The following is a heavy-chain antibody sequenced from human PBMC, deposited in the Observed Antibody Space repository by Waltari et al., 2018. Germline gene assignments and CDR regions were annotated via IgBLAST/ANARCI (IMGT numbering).Heavy chain of an antibody. J-gene: IGHJ2*01. CDR2: ISTNSSTI. CDR3: AILNWYFDL. CDR1: GFPFTNYN. Sequence: EVQLVEYGGGLVQPGGSMRLSCAASGFPFTNYNMNWVRKAPGKGLECVSHISTNSSTIYNADSVKCRFTISRDNAKNSLYMQMNSLRAEDTAVYYCAILNWYFDLWGRGTLVTVSS. V-gene: IGHV3-48*01.